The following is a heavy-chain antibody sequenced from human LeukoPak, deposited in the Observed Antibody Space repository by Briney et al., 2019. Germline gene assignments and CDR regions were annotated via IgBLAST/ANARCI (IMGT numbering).Heavy chain of an antibody. CDR2: ISGSGGST. J-gene: IGHJ4*02. CDR1: GFTFSSYG. CDR3: ANLPRQQLVPYYFDY. Sequence: GGSLRLSCAASGFTFSSYGMSWVRQAPGKGLEWVSAISGSGGSTYYADSVKGRFTISRDNSKDTLYLQMNSLRAEDTAVYYCANLPRQQLVPYYFDYWGQGTLVTVSS. D-gene: IGHD6-13*01. V-gene: IGHV3-23*01.